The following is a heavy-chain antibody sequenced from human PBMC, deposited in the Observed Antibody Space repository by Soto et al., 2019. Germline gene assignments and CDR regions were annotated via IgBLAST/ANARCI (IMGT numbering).Heavy chain of an antibody. Sequence: QVQVVESGGGVVQPGRSLRLSCAASGFTFSSYAIHWVRQAPGQGLEWVAVISYDGSNKYYAASVKGRFTISRDNSKNTLSPPMNSLRAEDTAVSSCAREGRWGSGFDYRCQGTVVTVSS. CDR3: AREGRWGSGFDY. CDR2: ISYDGSNK. CDR1: GFTFSSYA. V-gene: IGHV3-30-3*01. D-gene: IGHD2-15*01. J-gene: IGHJ4*02.